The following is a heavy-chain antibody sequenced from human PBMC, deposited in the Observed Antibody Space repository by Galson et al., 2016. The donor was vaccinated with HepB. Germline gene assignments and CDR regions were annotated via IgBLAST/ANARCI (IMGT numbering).Heavy chain of an antibody. D-gene: IGHD4-17*01. CDR1: GFIFSSYW. Sequence: SLRLSCAASGFIFSSYWMTWVRQAPGKGLEWVANINQDGSEKSYMDSVKGRFTISRDNAKNSLYLQMNSLRAEDTAVYYCAKNFGDYVGDTFDMWGQGTMVTVSS. J-gene: IGHJ3*02. V-gene: IGHV3-7*01. CDR2: INQDGSEK. CDR3: AKNFGDYVGDTFDM.